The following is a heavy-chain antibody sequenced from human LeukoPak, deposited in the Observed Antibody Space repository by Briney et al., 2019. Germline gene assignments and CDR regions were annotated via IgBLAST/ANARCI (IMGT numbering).Heavy chain of an antibody. CDR2: IYYSGST. CDR1: GGSISSYY. Sequence: PSETLSLTCTVSGGSISSYYWSWIRQPPGKGLEWIGYIYYSGSTNYNPSLKSRVTISVDTSKNKFSLKLSSVTAADTAVYYCARVEYGGNFDYWGQGTLVTVSS. D-gene: IGHD4-23*01. J-gene: IGHJ4*02. CDR3: ARVEYGGNFDY. V-gene: IGHV4-59*01.